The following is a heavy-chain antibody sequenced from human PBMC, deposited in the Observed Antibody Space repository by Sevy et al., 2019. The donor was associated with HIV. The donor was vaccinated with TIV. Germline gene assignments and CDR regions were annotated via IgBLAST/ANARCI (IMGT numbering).Heavy chain of an antibody. CDR2: ISYDGSDK. D-gene: IGHD4-17*01. V-gene: IGHV3-30-3*01. CDR3: ARPRANYVDHYFFYAMDV. CDR1: GFAFTNYYA. Sequence: GGSLRLSCAASGFAFTNYYAMHWVRQAPCKGVEWVALISYDGSDKYYADSVKGRFTISRDNFKNTLYLQMNSLTTEDTAVYYCARPRANYVDHYFFYAMDVWGQGTTVTVSS. J-gene: IGHJ6*02.